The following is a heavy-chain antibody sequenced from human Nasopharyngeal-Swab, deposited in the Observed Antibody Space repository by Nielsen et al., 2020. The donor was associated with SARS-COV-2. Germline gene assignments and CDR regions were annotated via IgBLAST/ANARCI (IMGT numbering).Heavy chain of an antibody. CDR1: GFTFGSYE. V-gene: IGHV3-48*03. CDR3: ARGGRYDYVWGSYRLDY. D-gene: IGHD3-16*02. J-gene: IGHJ4*02. Sequence: GESLKISCAASGFTFGSYEMNWVRQAPGKGLEWVSYISSSGSTIYYADSVKGRFTISRDNAKNSLYLQMNSLRAEDTAVYYCARGGRYDYVWGSYRLDYWGQGTLVTVSS. CDR2: ISSSGSTI.